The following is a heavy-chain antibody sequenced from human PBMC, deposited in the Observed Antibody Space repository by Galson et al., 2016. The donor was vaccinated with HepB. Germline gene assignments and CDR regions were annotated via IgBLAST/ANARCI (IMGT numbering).Heavy chain of an antibody. CDR1: GFSFSNYY. D-gene: IGHD5-18*01. Sequence: SLRLSCAASGFSFSNYYMTWIRKAPGKGLEWISYISSTSTYTNYADSVKGRFTISRDNVKNSLYLQMNSLRAEDTAVYYCTKGGDNYFDYWGQGTLVTVAS. CDR3: TKGGDNYFDY. V-gene: IGHV3-11*05. CDR2: ISSTSTYT. J-gene: IGHJ4*02.